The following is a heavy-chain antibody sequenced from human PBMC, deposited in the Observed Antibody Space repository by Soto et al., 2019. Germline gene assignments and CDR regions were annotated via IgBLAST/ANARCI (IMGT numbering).Heavy chain of an antibody. CDR2: NYYSGIT. Sequence: QVQLQESGPGLVKPSQTLSLTCTVSGGSISSGGYYWTWIRQHPGKGLEWIGYNYYSGITYYNPSLNSLVTISLDTSKNQFSLNLSSVTAADTAVYYCARGSSIAGLYYGMDVWGQGTTVTVSS. CDR3: ARGSSIAGLYYGMDV. V-gene: IGHV4-31*01. J-gene: IGHJ6*02. CDR1: GGSISSGGYY. D-gene: IGHD6-6*01.